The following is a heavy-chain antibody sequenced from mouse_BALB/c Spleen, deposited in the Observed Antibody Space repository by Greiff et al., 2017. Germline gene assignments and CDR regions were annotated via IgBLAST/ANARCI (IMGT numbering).Heavy chain of an antibody. CDR2: ISDGGSYT. CDR1: GFTFSDYY. Sequence: EVQLVESGGGLVKPGGSLKLSCAASGFTFSDYYMYWVRQTPEKRLEWVATISDGGSYTYYPDSVKGRFTISRDNAKNNLYLQMSSLKSEDTAMYYCARDEGYGSFAYWGQGTLVTVSA. J-gene: IGHJ3*01. CDR3: ARDEGYGSFAY. V-gene: IGHV5-4*02. D-gene: IGHD2-10*02.